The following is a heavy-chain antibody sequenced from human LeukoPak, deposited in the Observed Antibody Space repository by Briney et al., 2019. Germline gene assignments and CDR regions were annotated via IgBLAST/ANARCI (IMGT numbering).Heavy chain of an antibody. CDR3: ARCSGSPLIDPNFDY. V-gene: IGHV3-23*01. CDR2: ISGGVGST. J-gene: IGHJ4*02. D-gene: IGHD3-10*02. CDR1: GFTFSSYA. Sequence: SGGSLRLSCAASGFTFSSYAMSWVRQAPGKGLEWVSNISGGVGSTYYADSVKGRFTISRDNSKNTLYLQMNSLRAEDTAVYYCARCSGSPLIDPNFDYWGQGTLVTVSS.